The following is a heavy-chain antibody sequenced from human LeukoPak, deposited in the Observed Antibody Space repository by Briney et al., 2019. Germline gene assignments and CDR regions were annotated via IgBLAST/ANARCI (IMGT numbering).Heavy chain of an antibody. V-gene: IGHV4-59*01. D-gene: IGHD4-17*01. CDR1: GGSINNYY. Sequence: SETLSPTCTVSGGSINNYYWSWIRQPPGKGLEWIGYIYYRGSTNYNPSLKSRVTFSVDTSKNQFSLKLNSVTAADTAVYYCARGGDYGDLRYFDYWGQGTLVTVSS. CDR2: IYYRGST. CDR3: ARGGDYGDLRYFDY. J-gene: IGHJ4*02.